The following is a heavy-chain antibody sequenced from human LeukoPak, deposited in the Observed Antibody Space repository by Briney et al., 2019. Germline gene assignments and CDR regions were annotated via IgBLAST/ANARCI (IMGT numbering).Heavy chain of an antibody. CDR1: GYIFTDYG. Sequence: ASVKVSCKASGYIFTDYGITWVRQAPGQGLEWMGWISAYNGNTDYAQKFQGRFTMTTDTSTTTAYMELRSLRSDDTAVYYCARDLASAYDSSGVAFDIWGQGTMVTVSS. D-gene: IGHD3-22*01. CDR2: ISAYNGNT. CDR3: ARDLASAYDSSGVAFDI. J-gene: IGHJ3*02. V-gene: IGHV1-18*01.